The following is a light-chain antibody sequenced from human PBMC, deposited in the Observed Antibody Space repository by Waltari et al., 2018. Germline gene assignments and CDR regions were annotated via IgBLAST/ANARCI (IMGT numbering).Light chain of an antibody. CDR2: AAS. CDR3: QQYHNWPPFT. CDR1: QSVLTN. J-gene: IGKJ3*01. V-gene: IGKV3-15*01. Sequence: EVVMTQSPGTLSASPGERVSLSFRASQSVLTNLAWYQQKPGQAPRLLIYAASIRATGIPARFGGSGSGTEFTLTISSLQTEDFAVYYCQQYHNWPPFTFGPGTKVDIK.